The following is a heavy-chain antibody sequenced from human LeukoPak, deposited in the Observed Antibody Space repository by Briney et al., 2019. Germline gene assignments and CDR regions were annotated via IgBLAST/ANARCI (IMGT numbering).Heavy chain of an antibody. D-gene: IGHD4-23*01. V-gene: IGHV3-21*01. Sequence: GGSLRLSCAASGFTFSSSAMNWVRQAPGKGLEWVSSISSLSGYIYYADSLKGRFTISRDNAKNSLYLQMNSLRAEDTAVYYCARDPNGGDSRVFDYWGQGTLVTVSS. CDR1: GFTFSSSA. CDR2: ISSLSGYI. CDR3: ARDPNGGDSRVFDY. J-gene: IGHJ4*02.